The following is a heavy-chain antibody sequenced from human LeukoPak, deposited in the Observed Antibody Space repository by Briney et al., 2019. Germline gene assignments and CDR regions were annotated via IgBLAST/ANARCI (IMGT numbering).Heavy chain of an antibody. Sequence: ASVKVSCKASGYTFTSYAKHWVRQAPGQRLEWMGWINAGNGNTKYSQKFQGRVTITRDASASTAYMDLSSLRSEDTAVYYCARAPGSGSYSAFDYWGQGTLVTVSS. J-gene: IGHJ4*02. V-gene: IGHV1-3*01. D-gene: IGHD1-26*01. CDR3: ARAPGSGSYSAFDY. CDR2: INAGNGNT. CDR1: GYTFTSYA.